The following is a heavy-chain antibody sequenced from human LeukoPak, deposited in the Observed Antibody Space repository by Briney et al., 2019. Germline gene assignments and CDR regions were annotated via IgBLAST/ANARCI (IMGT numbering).Heavy chain of an antibody. V-gene: IGHV3-53*01. CDR3: AREIVGGGGFDY. J-gene: IGHJ4*02. D-gene: IGHD1-26*01. CDR2: ICSGGST. CDR1: GFTVSSNY. Sequence: GGSLRLSCAASGFTVSSNYMSWVRQAPGKGLEWVSVICSGGSTYYADSVKGRFTISRDDSKNTLYLQMNSLRAEDTAVYYCAREIVGGGGFDYWGQGTLVTVSS.